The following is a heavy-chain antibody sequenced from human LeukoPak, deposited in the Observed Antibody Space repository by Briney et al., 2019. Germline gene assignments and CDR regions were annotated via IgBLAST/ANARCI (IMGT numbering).Heavy chain of an antibody. J-gene: IGHJ5*02. CDR2: ISYSGST. V-gene: IGHV4-31*03. CDR3: VRDARGDGDYGWFDP. CDR1: GGSISSGGHY. D-gene: IGHD4-17*01. Sequence: PSETLSLTCSVSGGSISSGGHYWNWIRQHPGKGLEWIEYISYSGSTYYNASLKSRVTISVDTSKNQFSLRLRSVTAADTAVYYCVRDARGDGDYGWFDPWGQGALVTISS.